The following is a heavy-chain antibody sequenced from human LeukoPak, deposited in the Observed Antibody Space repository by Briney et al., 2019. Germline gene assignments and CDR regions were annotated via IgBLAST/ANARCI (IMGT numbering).Heavy chain of an antibody. D-gene: IGHD3-10*01. CDR2: IYHSGGT. CDR1: GGSIYGSGWH. CDR3: ARSELLWFGKVNSGFDF. Sequence: PSQTLSLTCSVSGGSIYGSGWHWSWLRQPPGKGLEWIGYIYHSGGTYISPPLTSRVSISVDTSENQFSLKMSSVTAADTAMYYCARSELLWFGKVNSGFDFWGQGTLVTVSS. J-gene: IGHJ4*02. V-gene: IGHV4-30-2*02.